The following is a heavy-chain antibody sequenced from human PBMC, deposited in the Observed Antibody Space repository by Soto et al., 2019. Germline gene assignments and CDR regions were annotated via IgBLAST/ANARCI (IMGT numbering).Heavy chain of an antibody. D-gene: IGHD2-21*02. V-gene: IGHV1-69*13. CDR2: IIPIFGTA. Sequence: SVKVSCKASGYTFTSYGISWVRQAPGQGLEWMGGIIPIFGTANYAQKFQGRVTITADESTSTAYMELSSLRSEDTAVYYCARAVVTAKDYYYGMDVWGQGTTVTVSS. CDR1: GYTFTSYG. J-gene: IGHJ6*02. CDR3: ARAVVTAKDYYYGMDV.